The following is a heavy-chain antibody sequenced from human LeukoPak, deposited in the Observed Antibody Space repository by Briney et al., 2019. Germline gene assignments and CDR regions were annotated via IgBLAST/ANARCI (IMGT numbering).Heavy chain of an antibody. CDR3: ARETYSSSLYFDY. CDR2: INPNSGGT. V-gene: IGHV1-2*06. Sequence: ASVKVSCKASGYTFTGYYMHWVRQAPGQGLEWMGRINPNSGGTNYAQKFQGRVTMTRDTSISTAYMELSRLRSDDTAVYYCARETYSSSLYFDYWGQGTLVTASS. CDR1: GYTFTGYY. J-gene: IGHJ4*02. D-gene: IGHD6-13*01.